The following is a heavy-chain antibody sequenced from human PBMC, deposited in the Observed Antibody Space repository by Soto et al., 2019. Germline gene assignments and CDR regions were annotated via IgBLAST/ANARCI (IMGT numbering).Heavy chain of an antibody. CDR3: ANWNYPQSD. J-gene: IGHJ4*02. V-gene: IGHV3-30*18. CDR2: ISNDGSNK. CDR1: GFTFNTYG. Sequence: QVQLVESGGGVVQPGKSLRLSCAASGFTFNTYGMHWVRQAPGKGPEWVAVISNDGSNKYYADAVKGRFTISRDNSKNTLYLQMNSLRVEDTAVYYCANWNYPQSDWGQGTLVTVSS. D-gene: IGHD1-7*01.